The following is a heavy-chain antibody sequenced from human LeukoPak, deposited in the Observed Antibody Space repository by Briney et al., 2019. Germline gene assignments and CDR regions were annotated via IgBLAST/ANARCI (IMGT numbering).Heavy chain of an antibody. CDR3: ARDHVVASGAVAY. CDR1: GFTFNDAW. CDR2: LDSGGSA. D-gene: IGHD2-15*01. Sequence: GGSLRLSCAASGFTFNDAWMSWVRQAPGKGLEWLSVLDSGGSAIYADSVRGRFTISRDNSKNTLHLQMDSLTIEDSALYYCARDHVVASGAVAYWGQGTLVTVSS. V-gene: IGHV3-53*01. J-gene: IGHJ4*02.